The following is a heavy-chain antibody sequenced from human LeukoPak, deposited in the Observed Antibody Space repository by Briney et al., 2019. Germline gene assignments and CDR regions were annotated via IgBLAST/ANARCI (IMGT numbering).Heavy chain of an antibody. Sequence: SETLSLTCTVSGGSISSTSYYWGWIRQPPGKGLEWIGSVFNSGNTYDNSSLKSRVTISVDTSKNQFSLRLSSVTAADTAVYYCARESGNAYYDSSGYIDYWGQGTLVTVSS. D-gene: IGHD3-22*01. V-gene: IGHV4-39*07. CDR1: GGSISSTSYY. J-gene: IGHJ4*02. CDR2: VFNSGNT. CDR3: ARESGNAYYDSSGYIDY.